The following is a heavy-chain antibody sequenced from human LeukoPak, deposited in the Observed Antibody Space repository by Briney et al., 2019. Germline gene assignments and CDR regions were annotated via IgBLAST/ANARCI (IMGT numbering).Heavy chain of an antibody. J-gene: IGHJ4*02. V-gene: IGHV1-69*04. CDR1: GGTFSSYA. CDR2: IIPILGIA. D-gene: IGHD3-3*01. Sequence: GASVKVSCKASGGTFSSYAISWVRQAPGQGLEWMGRIIPILGIANYAQKFQGRVTITADKSTSTAYMELSSLRSEDTAVYYRAGGIFGVFDYWGQGTLVTVSS. CDR3: AGGIFGVFDY.